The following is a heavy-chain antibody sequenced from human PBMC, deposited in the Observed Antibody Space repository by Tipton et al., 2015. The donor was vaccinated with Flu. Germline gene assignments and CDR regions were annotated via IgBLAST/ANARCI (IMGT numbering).Heavy chain of an antibody. CDR3: AIDGDGQNIYLYFDL. Sequence: QLVQSGAEVKKPGASVKISRKTSGYTFFRYSLNWLRQAPGQGLEWLGWISTYTGHTNYTQKFQDRFTMTTHTSTSTAYMELRSLRSDGTAVYYCAIDGDGQNIYLYFDLWGSGALVTVSS. D-gene: IGHD3-10*01. J-gene: IGHJ2*01. V-gene: IGHV1-18*01. CDR1: GYTFFRYS. CDR2: ISTYTGHT.